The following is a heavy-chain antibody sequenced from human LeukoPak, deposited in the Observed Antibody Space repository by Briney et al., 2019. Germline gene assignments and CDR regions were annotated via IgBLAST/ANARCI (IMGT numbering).Heavy chain of an antibody. J-gene: IGHJ6*04. CDR2: ISSSGSTI. V-gene: IGHV3-48*03. D-gene: IGHD3-10*02. CDR1: GFTFSSYE. Sequence: SGGSLRLSCAASGFTFSSYEMNWVRQAPGKGLEGVSYISSSGSTIYYADSVKGRFTISRDNDKNSLYLQMNSLRAEDTAVYYCAELGITMIGGVWGKGTTVTISS. CDR3: AELGITMIGGV.